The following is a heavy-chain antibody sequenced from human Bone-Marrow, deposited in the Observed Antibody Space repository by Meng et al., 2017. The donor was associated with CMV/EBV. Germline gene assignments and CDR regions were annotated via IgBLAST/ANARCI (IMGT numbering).Heavy chain of an antibody. V-gene: IGHV5-51*01. CDR2: IYPGDSDT. J-gene: IGHJ4*02. Sequence: GGSLRLACKGSGYSFTSYWIGWVRQMPGKGLEWMGIIYPGDSDTRYSPSFQGQVTISADKSISTAYLQWSSLTASDTAMYYCATAEDSSGWYGLDYWGQGTLVTVSS. CDR3: ATAEDSSGWYGLDY. D-gene: IGHD6-19*01. CDR1: GYSFTSYW.